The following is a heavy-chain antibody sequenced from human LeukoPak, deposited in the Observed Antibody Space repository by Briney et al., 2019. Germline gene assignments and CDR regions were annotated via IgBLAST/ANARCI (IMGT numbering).Heavy chain of an antibody. CDR2: INWNGGST. D-gene: IGHD5-18*01. J-gene: IGHJ5*02. Sequence: GGSLRLSCAASGFTFDDYGMSWVRQAPGKGLEWVSGINWNGGSTGYADSVKGRFTISRDNAKNSLYLQMNSPRAEDTALYHCAREDTATNIFGFDPWGQGTLVTVSS. CDR1: GFTFDDYG. CDR3: AREDTATNIFGFDP. V-gene: IGHV3-20*01.